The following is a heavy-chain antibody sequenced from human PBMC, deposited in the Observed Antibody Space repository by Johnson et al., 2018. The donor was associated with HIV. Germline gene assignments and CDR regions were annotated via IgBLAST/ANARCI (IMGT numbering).Heavy chain of an antibody. CDR1: GFIFSGFG. Sequence: QVQLVESGGDLVQPGGSLRLSCAASGFIFSGFGLHWVRQAPGKGLEWVASISYDGRNKYNADSVRGRITISRDNSKNTLYLQMNSLGAEDTAVYYCAKDNVEMATISWGQGTMVTVSS. CDR3: AKDNVEMATIS. D-gene: IGHD5-24*01. J-gene: IGHJ3*01. V-gene: IGHV3-30*18. CDR2: ISYDGRNK.